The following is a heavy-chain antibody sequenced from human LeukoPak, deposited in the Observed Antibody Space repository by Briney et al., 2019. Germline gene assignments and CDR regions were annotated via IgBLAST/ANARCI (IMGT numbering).Heavy chain of an antibody. D-gene: IGHD6-13*01. V-gene: IGHV4-4*02. CDR1: GGSISSSNW. J-gene: IGHJ4*02. CDR2: IYHSGST. Sequence: ASETLSLTCTVSGGSISSSNWWSWVRQPPGKGLEWIGEIYHSGSTNYNPSLKSRVTISVDKSKNQFSLKLSSVTAADTAEYYCARWEQLGFFDYWGQGTLVTVSS. CDR3: ARWEQLGFFDY.